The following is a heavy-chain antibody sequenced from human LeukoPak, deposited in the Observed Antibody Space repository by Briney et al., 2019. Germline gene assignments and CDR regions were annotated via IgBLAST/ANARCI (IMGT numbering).Heavy chain of an antibody. J-gene: IGHJ4*02. CDR1: GFTFSSYE. Sequence: PGGSLRLSCAGSGFTFSSYEMSWVRQAPGKGLEWVSYISNTGSVTYYADSVKGRFTISRDNDRNSLFLQMNSLRAEDTGVYYCTVVPMGWGQGTLVTVSS. D-gene: IGHD4-23*01. V-gene: IGHV3-48*03. CDR3: TVVPMG. CDR2: ISNTGSVT.